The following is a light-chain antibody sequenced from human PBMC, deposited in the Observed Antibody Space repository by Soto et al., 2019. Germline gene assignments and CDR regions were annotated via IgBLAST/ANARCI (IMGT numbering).Light chain of an antibody. V-gene: IGLV2-8*01. CDR2: EVV. CDR3: CSYGGGNNFYV. CDR1: SSDIGSYDY. J-gene: IGLJ1*01. Sequence: QSALTQPPSASGSPGQSVTISCTGTSSDIGSYDYVSWYQHLPDKAPELILYEVVKRPSGVPDRFSGSKSGNTASLTVSGLQAEDEGDYYCCSYGGGNNFYVFGTGTKLTVL.